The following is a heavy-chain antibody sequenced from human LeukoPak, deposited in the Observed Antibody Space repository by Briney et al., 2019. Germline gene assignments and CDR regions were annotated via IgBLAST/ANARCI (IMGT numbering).Heavy chain of an antibody. CDR3: AKDLSPGTSHDYSQIDY. J-gene: IGHJ4*02. Sequence: GGSLRLSCAASGFTFSSYSMNWVRQAPGKGLEWVSYISSSSSTIYYADSVKGRFTISRDNAKNSLYLQMNSLRAEDTAVYYCAKDLSPGTSHDYSQIDYWGQGTLVTVSS. V-gene: IGHV3-48*04. CDR2: ISSSSSTI. D-gene: IGHD4-11*01. CDR1: GFTFSSYS.